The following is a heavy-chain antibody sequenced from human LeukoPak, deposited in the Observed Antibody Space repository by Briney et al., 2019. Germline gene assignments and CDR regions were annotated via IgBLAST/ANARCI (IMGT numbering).Heavy chain of an antibody. Sequence: QPGGSLRLSCAVSGFTFSSSWMHWVRQAPGKGLVWVSRINDDGSTTTYADSVKGRFTISRDNAKNTLYLQMNSLRADDTAVYYCGRALGSPLDYWGQGTLVIVSS. J-gene: IGHJ4*02. V-gene: IGHV3-74*01. CDR3: GRALGSPLDY. D-gene: IGHD1-26*01. CDR2: INDDGSTT. CDR1: GFTFSSSW.